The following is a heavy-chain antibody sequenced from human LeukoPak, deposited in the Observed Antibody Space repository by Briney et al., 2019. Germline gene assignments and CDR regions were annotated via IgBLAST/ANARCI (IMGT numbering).Heavy chain of an antibody. V-gene: IGHV3-21*01. CDR3: ARGLYSSGWYPPHDC. D-gene: IGHD6-19*01. Sequence: GGSLRLSCAASGFTFSSYNMNWVRQAPGKGLEWVSSISSSSSYIYHADSVKGRFTISRDNAKNSLYLQMNSLRAEDTAVYYCARGLYSSGWYPPHDCWGQGTLVTVSS. CDR1: GFTFSSYN. J-gene: IGHJ4*02. CDR2: ISSSSSYI.